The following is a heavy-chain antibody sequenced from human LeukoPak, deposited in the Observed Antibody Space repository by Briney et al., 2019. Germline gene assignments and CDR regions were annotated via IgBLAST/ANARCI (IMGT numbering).Heavy chain of an antibody. CDR1: GGSFSGYY. CDR2: INHSGST. V-gene: IGHV4-34*01. CDR3: ARGRGSGYYDY. Sequence: SETLSLTCAVYGGSFSGYYWSWIRQPPGKGLEWIGEINHSGSTNYNPSLKSRVTISVDTSKTQFSLKLSSVTAADTAVYYCARGRGSGYYDYWGQGTLVTVSS. J-gene: IGHJ4*02. D-gene: IGHD3-22*01.